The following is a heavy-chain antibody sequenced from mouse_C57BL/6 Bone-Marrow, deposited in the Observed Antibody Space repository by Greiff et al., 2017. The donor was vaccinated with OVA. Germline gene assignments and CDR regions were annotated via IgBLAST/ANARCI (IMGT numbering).Heavy chain of an antibody. V-gene: IGHV1-64*01. CDR1: GYTFTSYW. D-gene: IGHD1-1*01. J-gene: IGHJ1*03. CDR3: ARGDYYGSRGYFDV. CDR2: IHPNSGST. Sequence: QVQLKQPGAELVKPGASVKLSCKASGYTFTSYWMHWVKQRPGQGLEWIGMIHPNSGSTNYNEKFKSKATLTVDKSSSTAYMQLSSLTSEDSAVYYCARGDYYGSRGYFDVWGTGTTVTVSS.